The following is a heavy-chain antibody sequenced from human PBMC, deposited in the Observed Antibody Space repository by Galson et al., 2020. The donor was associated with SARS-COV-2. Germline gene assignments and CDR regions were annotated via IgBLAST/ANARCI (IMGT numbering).Heavy chain of an antibody. J-gene: IGHJ3*02. CDR1: GGSFSGYY. CDR2: INHSGST. Sequence: SETLSLTCAVYGGSFSGYYWSWIRQPPGKGLEWIGEINHSGSTNYNPSLKSRVTISVDTSKNQFSLKLSSVTAADTAVYYCARGIFRLKDIWGQGTMVTVSS. CDR3: ARGIFRLKDI. D-gene: IGHD3-3*02. V-gene: IGHV4-34*01.